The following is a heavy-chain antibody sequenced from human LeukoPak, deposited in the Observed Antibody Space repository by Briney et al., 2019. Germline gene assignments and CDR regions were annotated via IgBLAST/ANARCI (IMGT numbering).Heavy chain of an antibody. CDR3: AKNSGRYYYYGMDV. Sequence: GGSLRLSCAASGFTFSSYSMNWVRQAPGKGLEWVSAISGSGGSTYYADSVKGRFTISRDNSKNTLYLQMNSLRAEDTAVYYCAKNSGRYYYYGMDVWGQGTTVTVSS. CDR1: GFTFSSYS. V-gene: IGHV3-23*01. CDR2: ISGSGGST. D-gene: IGHD1-26*01. J-gene: IGHJ6*02.